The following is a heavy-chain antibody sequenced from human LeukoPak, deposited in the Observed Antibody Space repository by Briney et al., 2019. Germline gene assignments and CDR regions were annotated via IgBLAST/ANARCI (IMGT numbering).Heavy chain of an antibody. Sequence: ASVKVSCKASGYTFTGYYMHWVRQAPGQGLEWMGWINPNSGGTNYAQKFQGRVTMTRDTSISTAYMELSRLRSDDPAVYYCASGYYYDSSGYYPYWGQGTLVTVSS. D-gene: IGHD3-22*01. CDR2: INPNSGGT. V-gene: IGHV1-2*02. J-gene: IGHJ4*02. CDR1: GYTFTGYY. CDR3: ASGYYYDSSGYYPY.